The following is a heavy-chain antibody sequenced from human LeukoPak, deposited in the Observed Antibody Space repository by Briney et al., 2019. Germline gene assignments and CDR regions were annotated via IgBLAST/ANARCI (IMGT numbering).Heavy chain of an antibody. V-gene: IGHV4-30-2*01. Sequence: PSETLSLTCAVSGGSISSGGYSWSWIRQPPGKGLEWIGYIYHSGSPYYNPSLKSRVTISVDRSKNQFSLKLSSVTAADTAVYYCAREVFGGSSYFDYWGQGTLVTVSS. CDR2: IYHSGSP. CDR1: GGSISSGGYS. D-gene: IGHD3-10*02. J-gene: IGHJ4*02. CDR3: AREVFGGSSYFDY.